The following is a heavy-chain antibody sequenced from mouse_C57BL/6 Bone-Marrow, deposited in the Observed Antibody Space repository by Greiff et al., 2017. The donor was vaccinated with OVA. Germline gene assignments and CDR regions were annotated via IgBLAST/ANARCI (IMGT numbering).Heavy chain of an antibody. J-gene: IGHJ3*01. CDR3: ARAQAAQARFAY. D-gene: IGHD3-2*02. CDR2: ISYDGSN. CDR1: GYSITSGYY. Sequence: EVQLLQSGPGLVKPSQSLSLTCTVTGYSITSGYYWNWIQQIPGNKLEGMGDISYDGSNNYNPFFKNLISITRDTTKNQFFLKMNSMTTADTATYYCARAQAAQARFAYWGQGTLVTVSA. V-gene: IGHV3-6*01.